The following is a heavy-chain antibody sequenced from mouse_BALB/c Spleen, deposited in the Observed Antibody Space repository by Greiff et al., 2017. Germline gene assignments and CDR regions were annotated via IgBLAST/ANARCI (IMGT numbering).Heavy chain of an antibody. J-gene: IGHJ4*01. V-gene: IGHV1-54*01. CDR1: GYAFTNYL. CDR3: ARSPTGTSYYAMDY. Sequence: QVQLQQSGAELVRPGTSVKVSCKASGYAFTNYLIEWVKQRPGQGLEWIGVINPGSGGTNYNEKFKGKATLTADKSSSTAYMQLSSLTSDDSAVYFCARSPTGTSYYAMDYWGQGTSVTVSS. D-gene: IGHD4-1*02. CDR2: INPGSGGT.